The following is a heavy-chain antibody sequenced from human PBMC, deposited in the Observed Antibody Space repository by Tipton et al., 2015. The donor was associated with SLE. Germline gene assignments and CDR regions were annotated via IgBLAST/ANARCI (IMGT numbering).Heavy chain of an antibody. CDR2: ISYDGSNK. V-gene: IGHV3-30-3*01. CDR1: GFTFSSYA. D-gene: IGHD6-19*01. Sequence: SLRLSCAASGFTFSSYAMHWVRQAPGKGLEWVAVISYDGSNKYYADSVKGRFTISRDNSKNTLYLQMNSLRAEDTAVYYCAKGYQGIAVAALFDYWGQGTLVTVSS. CDR3: AKGYQGIAVAALFDY. J-gene: IGHJ4*02.